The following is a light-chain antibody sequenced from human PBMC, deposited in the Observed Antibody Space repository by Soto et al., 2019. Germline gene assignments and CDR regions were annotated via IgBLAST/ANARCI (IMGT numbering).Light chain of an antibody. CDR2: GAS. CDR1: QSVSSSY. CDR3: QQYNYWPPLT. J-gene: IGKJ4*01. Sequence: EIVLTQSPGTLSLSPGERATLSCRASQSVSSSYLAWYQQKPGQAPRLLIYGASSRATGIPDRFSGSGSGTEFTLTINSLQSEDFAVYYCQQYNYWPPLTFGGGTKVDIK. V-gene: IGKV3-20*01.